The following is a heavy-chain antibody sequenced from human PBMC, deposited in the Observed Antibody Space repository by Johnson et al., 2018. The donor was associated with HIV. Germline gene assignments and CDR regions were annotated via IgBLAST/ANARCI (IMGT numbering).Heavy chain of an antibody. D-gene: IGHD5-18*01. J-gene: IGHJ3*01. CDR1: GFTFSGSG. CDR2: ISYDGSTK. V-gene: IGHV3-30*03. Sequence: HVQLVESGGGVVQPGGSLRLSCAASGFTFSGSGMHWVRQSPGKGLEWVAVISYDGSTKYYADSVKGRFTISRDNSKNSLYLQMNTLRAEDTAVYYCARDQRGGYSYGDAFDFWGQGTVVSVST. CDR3: ARDQRGGYSYGDAFDF.